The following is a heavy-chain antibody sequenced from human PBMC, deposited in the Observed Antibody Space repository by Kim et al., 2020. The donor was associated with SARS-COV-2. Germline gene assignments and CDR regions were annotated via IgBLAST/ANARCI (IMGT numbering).Heavy chain of an antibody. Sequence: YNPDPKRRVAISVDTSKIQCALKLSSGTAADTAVYYCAREKLYYYYGMDVWGQGTTVTVSS. V-gene: IGHV4-34*13. CDR3: AREKLYYYYGMDV. D-gene: IGHD1-1*01. J-gene: IGHJ6*02.